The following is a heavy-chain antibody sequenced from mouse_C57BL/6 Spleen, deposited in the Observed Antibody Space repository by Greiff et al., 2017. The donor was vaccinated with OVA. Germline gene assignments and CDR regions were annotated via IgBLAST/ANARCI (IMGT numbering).Heavy chain of an antibody. V-gene: IGHV14-1*01. CDR3: TRDYYYGSGYAMDY. D-gene: IGHD1-1*01. CDR1: GFNIKDYY. Sequence: VQLKQSGAELVRPGASVKLSCTASGFNIKDYYMHWVKQRPEQGLEWIGRIDPEDGDTEYAPKFQGKATMTADTSSNTAYLQLSSLTSEDTAVYYCTRDYYYGSGYAMDYWGQGTSVTVSS. CDR2: IDPEDGDT. J-gene: IGHJ4*01.